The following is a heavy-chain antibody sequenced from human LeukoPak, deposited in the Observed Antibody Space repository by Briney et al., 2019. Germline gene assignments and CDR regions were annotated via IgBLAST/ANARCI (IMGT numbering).Heavy chain of an antibody. CDR1: GYTFTNYA. CDR2: ISGSGGST. V-gene: IGHV3-23*01. J-gene: IGHJ6*03. D-gene: IGHD3-22*01. CDR3: AKGSGDSTGYYYAYYYYYMDV. Sequence: GGSLRLSCAASGYTFTNYAMDWVRQAPGKGLEWVSAISGSGGSTYYADSVKGRFTISRDTSKNTLDLQMNSLRAEDTAVYYCAKGSGDSTGYYYAYYYYYMDVWGKGTTVTVSS.